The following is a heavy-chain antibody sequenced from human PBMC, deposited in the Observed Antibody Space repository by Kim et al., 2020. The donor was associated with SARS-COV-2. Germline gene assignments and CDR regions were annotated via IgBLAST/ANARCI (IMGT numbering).Heavy chain of an antibody. Sequence: SETLSLTCTVSGGSISSGDYYWSWIRQPPGKGLEWIGYIYYSGSTYYNPSLKSRVTISVDTSKNQFSLKLSSVTAADTAVYYCARAGSYRITIFGVVYYYFDYWGQGTLVTVSS. CDR1: GGSISSGDYY. CDR3: ARAGSYRITIFGVVYYYFDY. D-gene: IGHD3-3*01. CDR2: IYYSGST. J-gene: IGHJ4*02. V-gene: IGHV4-30-4*01.